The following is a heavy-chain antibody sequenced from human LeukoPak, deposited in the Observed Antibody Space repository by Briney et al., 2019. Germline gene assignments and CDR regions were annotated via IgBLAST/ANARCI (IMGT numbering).Heavy chain of an antibody. CDR2: INAGNGNT. CDR1: GYTFTSYA. D-gene: IGHD6-19*01. J-gene: IGHJ2*01. Sequence: ASVKVSCKAFGYTFTSYAMHWVRQAPGQRLEWMGWINAGNGNTKYSQKFQGRVTITRDTSASTAYMELSSLRSEDTAVYYCARDKGWQSNWYFDLWGRGTLVTVSS. CDR3: ARDKGWQSNWYFDL. V-gene: IGHV1-3*01.